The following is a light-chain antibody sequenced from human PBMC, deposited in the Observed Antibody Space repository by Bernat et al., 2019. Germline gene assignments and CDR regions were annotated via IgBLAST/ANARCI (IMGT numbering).Light chain of an antibody. CDR2: CNN. CDR3: AAWDDRRSDVA. V-gene: IGLV1-44*01. Sequence: QSVLTQPPSASGTPGQRVTISCSGSSSNIGSNTVNWYQQLPGTAPKLLMYCNNQRPSGVPDRFSGSKSGTAASLAIRRRQSEDEADYYCAAWDDRRSDVACGGGTKRTVL. CDR1: SSNIGSNT. J-gene: IGLJ2*01.